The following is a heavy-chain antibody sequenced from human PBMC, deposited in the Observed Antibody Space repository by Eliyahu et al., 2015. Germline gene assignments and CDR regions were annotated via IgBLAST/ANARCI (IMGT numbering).Heavy chain of an antibody. J-gene: IGHJ4*02. D-gene: IGHD3-3*01. V-gene: IGHV3-33*01. Sequence: QVQLVESGGGVVQPGRSLRLSCAASGFXXXSXXGXPWVRQAPGKGLGGVAVIWYDGSNKYYADSVKGRFTISRDNSKNTLYLQMNSLRAEDTAVYYCARGDVYYDFWSGYPTYFDYWGQGTLVTVSS. CDR3: ARGDVYYDFWSGYPTYFDY. CDR2: IWYDGSNK. CDR1: GFXXXSXXG.